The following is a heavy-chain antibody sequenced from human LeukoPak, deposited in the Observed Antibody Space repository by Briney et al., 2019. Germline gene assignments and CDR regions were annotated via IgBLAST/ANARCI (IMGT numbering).Heavy chain of an antibody. CDR3: ARGYCTGGSCSKYDY. J-gene: IGHJ4*02. CDR2: IKQDGSEK. D-gene: IGHD2-15*01. CDR1: GFTFSSYW. V-gene: IGHV3-7*01. Sequence: AGGSLRLSCAASGFTFSSYWMSWVRQAPGKGLEWVANIKQDGSEKYYVDSVKGRFTISRDNAKNSLYLQMNSLRADDTAVYYCARGYCTGGSCSKYDYWGQGTLVTVSS.